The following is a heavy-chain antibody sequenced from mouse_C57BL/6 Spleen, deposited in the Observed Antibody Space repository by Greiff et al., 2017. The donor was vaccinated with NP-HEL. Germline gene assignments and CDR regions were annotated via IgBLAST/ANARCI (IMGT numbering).Heavy chain of an antibody. Sequence: VQLQQSGPVLVKPGASVKMSCKASGYTFTDYYMNWVKQSHGKSLEWIGVINPYNGGTSYNQKFKGKATLTVDKSSSTAYMELNSLTSEESAVYSCARGGGGAMDYWGQGTSVTVSS. CDR1: GYTFTDYY. J-gene: IGHJ4*01. V-gene: IGHV1-19*01. CDR3: ARGGGGAMDY. CDR2: INPYNGGT.